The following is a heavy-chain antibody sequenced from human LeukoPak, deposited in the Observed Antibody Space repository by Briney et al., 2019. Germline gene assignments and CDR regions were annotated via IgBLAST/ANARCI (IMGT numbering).Heavy chain of an antibody. CDR3: ARTMITFGGVIAVFDY. J-gene: IGHJ4*02. V-gene: IGHV4-34*01. CDR2: INHSGST. Sequence: PSETLPLTCAVYGGSFSGYYWSWIRQPPGKGLEWIGEINHSGSTNYNPSLKSRVTISVDTSKNQFSLKLSSVTAADTAVYYCARTMITFGGVIAVFDYWGQGTLVTVSS. D-gene: IGHD3-16*02. CDR1: GGSFSGYY.